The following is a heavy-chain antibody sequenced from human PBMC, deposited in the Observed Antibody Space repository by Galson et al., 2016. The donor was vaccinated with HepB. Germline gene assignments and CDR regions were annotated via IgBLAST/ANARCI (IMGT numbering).Heavy chain of an antibody. J-gene: IGHJ4*02. V-gene: IGHV4-39*01. Sequence: SETLSLTCTVSGGSISSSNYYWGWIRQPPGKGLEWIGSIYYSGSTYYNPSLKSRVTISVDSSKNQFSLKLSSVTAADTAVYYCAGHYDILTGSWTYWGQGTLVTVSS. CDR3: AGHYDILTGSWTY. CDR1: GGSISSSNYY. CDR2: IYYSGST. D-gene: IGHD3-9*01.